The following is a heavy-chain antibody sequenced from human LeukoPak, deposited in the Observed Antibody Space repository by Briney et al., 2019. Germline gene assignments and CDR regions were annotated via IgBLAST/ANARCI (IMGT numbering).Heavy chain of an antibody. CDR3: AKEPGSGSYWIDAFDI. CDR1: GFTFSSYA. V-gene: IGHV3-23*01. Sequence: GGSLRLSCAASGFTFSSYAMSWVRQAPGKGLEWVSAISGSGGSTYYADSVKGRFTISRDNSKNTLYLQMNSLRAEDTAVYYCAKEPGSGSYWIDAFDIWGQGTMVTVSS. J-gene: IGHJ3*02. D-gene: IGHD1-26*01. CDR2: ISGSGGST.